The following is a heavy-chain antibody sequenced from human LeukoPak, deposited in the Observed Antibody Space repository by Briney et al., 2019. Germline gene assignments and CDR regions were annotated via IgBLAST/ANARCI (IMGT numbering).Heavy chain of an antibody. V-gene: IGHV3-23*01. CDR1: GFTFSSYA. J-gene: IGHJ4*02. CDR3: AKGPIVAHDY. Sequence: GGSLRLSCAASGFTFSSYAMSWVRQAPGRGLEWVSAISRSGVSTYYADSVKGRFTISRDNSKNTLYLQMNGLRAEDTAVYYCAKGPIVAHDYWGQGTLVTVSS. D-gene: IGHD5-12*01. CDR2: ISRSGVST.